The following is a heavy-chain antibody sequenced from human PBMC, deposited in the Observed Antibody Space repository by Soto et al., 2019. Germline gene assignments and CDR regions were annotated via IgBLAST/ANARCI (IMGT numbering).Heavy chain of an antibody. D-gene: IGHD4-17*01. CDR3: AMNDYGDPNWFDP. J-gene: IGHJ5*02. CDR2: ISSSSSTI. CDR1: GFTFSSYS. V-gene: IGHV3-48*02. Sequence: EVQLVESGGGLVQPGGSLRLSCAASGFTFSSYSMNWVRQAPGKGLEWVSYISSSSSTIYYADSVKGRFTISRDNAKNSLYLLMNSLRDEDTAVYYCAMNDYGDPNWFDPWGQGTLVTVSS.